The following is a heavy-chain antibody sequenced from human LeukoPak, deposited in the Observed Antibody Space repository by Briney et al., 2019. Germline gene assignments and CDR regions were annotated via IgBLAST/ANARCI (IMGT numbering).Heavy chain of an antibody. CDR3: VSGMIEFDY. V-gene: IGHV3-20*04. Sequence: GGSLRLSCAASGFTFDDYGMTWVRQAPGKGLEWVSAINWNGGSTGYADSVKGRFSISRDNAKNSLYLQMNSLRVEDTAVYYCVSGMIEFDYWGQGTRVAVSS. J-gene: IGHJ4*02. CDR1: GFTFDDYG. CDR2: INWNGGST. D-gene: IGHD3-22*01.